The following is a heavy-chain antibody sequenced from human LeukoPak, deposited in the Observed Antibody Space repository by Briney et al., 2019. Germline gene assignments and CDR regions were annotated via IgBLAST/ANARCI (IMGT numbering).Heavy chain of an antibody. V-gene: IGHV3-9*03. CDR3: AKGRYYDSSGHPDY. J-gene: IGHJ4*02. CDR2: VRWNSGYI. CDR1: GFTFDDYA. Sequence: GGSLRLSCAASGFTFDDYAMHWVRQAPGKGLEWVSGVRWNSGYIGYADSVKGRFTISRDNAKNSLYLQMNSLRAEDMALYYCAKGRYYDSSGHPDYWGQGTLVTVSS. D-gene: IGHD3-22*01.